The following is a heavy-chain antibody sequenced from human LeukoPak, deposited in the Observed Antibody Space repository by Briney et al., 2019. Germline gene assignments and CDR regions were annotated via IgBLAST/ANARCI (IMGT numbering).Heavy chain of an antibody. CDR1: GFTFSSYW. J-gene: IGHJ4*02. CDR3: ARGIYGSGWRYYFDY. D-gene: IGHD6-19*01. Sequence: PGGSLRLSCAAAGFTFSSYWMSWVRQAPGKGLEWVANIKQDGSEKYYVDSVKGRFTISRGNAKNSLYLQMNSLRAEDTGVYYCARGIYGSGWRYYFDYWGQGTLVTVSS. V-gene: IGHV3-7*01. CDR2: IKQDGSEK.